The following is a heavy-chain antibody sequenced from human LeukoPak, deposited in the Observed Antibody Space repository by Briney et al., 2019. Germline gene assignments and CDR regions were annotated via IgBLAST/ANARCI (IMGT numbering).Heavy chain of an antibody. CDR2: ISSNGGST. CDR1: GLSFSTNA. Sequence: GGPLILSCAASGLSFSTNAMLWGCQAPGTGLEYVSAISSNGGSTYYANSVKGRFTISRDNSKNTVYLQMGSLRAEDMAVYYSAKRNDFWSGYYEVGYFDYWGQGTLVTVSS. D-gene: IGHD3-3*01. CDR3: AKRNDFWSGYYEVGYFDY. V-gene: IGHV3-64*01. J-gene: IGHJ4*02.